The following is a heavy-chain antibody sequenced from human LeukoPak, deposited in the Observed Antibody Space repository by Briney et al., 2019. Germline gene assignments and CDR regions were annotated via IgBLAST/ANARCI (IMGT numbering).Heavy chain of an antibody. CDR2: INPNSGGT. D-gene: IGHD2-2*01. CDR3: ARLKRNRYCSSTSCPNNYYYYYYMDV. J-gene: IGHJ6*03. CDR1: GYTFTGYY. V-gene: IGHV1-2*02. Sequence: ASVKVSCKASGYTFTGYYMHWVRQAPGQGLEWVGWINPNSGGTNYAQKFQGRVTMTRDTSISTAYMELSRLRSDDTAVYYCARLKRNRYCSSTSCPNNYYYYYYMDVWGKGTTVTVSS.